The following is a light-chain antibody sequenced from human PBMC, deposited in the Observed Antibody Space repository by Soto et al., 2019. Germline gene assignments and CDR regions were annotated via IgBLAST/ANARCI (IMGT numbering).Light chain of an antibody. CDR1: QSISSW. V-gene: IGKV1-5*01. CDR2: DAS. J-gene: IGKJ1*01. Sequence: DIQMTQSPSTLSASVGDRVTITCRDSQSISSWLAWYQQKPGKAPKLLIYDASSLESGVPSRFSGSGSVTEFTLTISSLQPDDFATDYCQQYNSYSRTFGQGTKVEIK. CDR3: QQYNSYSRT.